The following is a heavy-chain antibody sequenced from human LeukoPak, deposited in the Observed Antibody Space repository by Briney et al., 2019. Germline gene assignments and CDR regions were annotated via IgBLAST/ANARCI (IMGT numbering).Heavy chain of an antibody. D-gene: IGHD3-16*01. CDR3: ARAGAVKDYYYGMDV. CDR1: GGSISSYY. V-gene: IGHV4-59*01. Sequence: SETLSLTCTGSGGSISSYYWSWIRQPPGKGLEWIGYIYYSGSTNYNPSLKSRVTISVDTSKNQFSLKLSSVTAADTAVYYCARAGAVKDYYYGMDVWGQGTTVTVSS. J-gene: IGHJ6*02. CDR2: IYYSGST.